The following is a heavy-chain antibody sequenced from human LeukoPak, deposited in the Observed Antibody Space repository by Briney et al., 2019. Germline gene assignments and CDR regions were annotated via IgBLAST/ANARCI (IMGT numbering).Heavy chain of an antibody. CDR2: INPNNGSA. J-gene: IGHJ4*02. CDR3: ARATTNNLLTTGFDY. CDR1: GYTFTGYY. V-gene: IGHV1-2*02. D-gene: IGHD2/OR15-2a*01. Sequence: ASVKVSCKASGYTFTGYYIHWVRQAPGQGLEWMGWINPNNGSANYAQKFQGRVTMTRDTSIITAYMELSRLRSDDTAVYYCARATTNNLLTTGFDYWGQGTLVTVSS.